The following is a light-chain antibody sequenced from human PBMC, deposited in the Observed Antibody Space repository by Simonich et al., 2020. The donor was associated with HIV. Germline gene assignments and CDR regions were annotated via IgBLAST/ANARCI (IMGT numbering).Light chain of an antibody. CDR2: EVS. CDR1: SSDVGGSNY. CDR3: SSYAGSSTWV. J-gene: IGLJ3*02. V-gene: IGLV2-8*01. Sequence: QSALTQPPSASGSPGQSVTISCTGTSSDVGGSNYVSWYQQHPGQAPKLMIYEVSKRPSGGPDRFSGSKSGNTAALTVSGLQAEDEADYYCSSYAGSSTWVFGGGTKLTVL.